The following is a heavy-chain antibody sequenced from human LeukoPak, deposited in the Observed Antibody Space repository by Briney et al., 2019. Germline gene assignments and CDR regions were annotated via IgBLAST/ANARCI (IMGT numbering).Heavy chain of an antibody. J-gene: IGHJ3*02. D-gene: IGHD3-10*01. CDR2: ISGSGGTI. CDR3: AKGLFRDGSGNHYIRASDM. V-gene: IGHV3-23*01. CDR1: GFTFSSYA. Sequence: GGSLRLSCAASGFTFSSYAMRWVRQAPGKGLEWVSAISGSGGTIYYRDSVQGRFTVSRDNPKNMVYLQMNSLRVEDTAVYFCAKGLFRDGSGNHYIRASDMWGQGTMVTVSS.